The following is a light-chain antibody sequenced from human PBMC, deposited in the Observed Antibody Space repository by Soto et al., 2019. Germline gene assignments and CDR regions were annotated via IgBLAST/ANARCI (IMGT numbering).Light chain of an antibody. J-gene: IGKJ1*01. Sequence: DIQLTKSPSFLSAPVGDRVTITCRASQGISSYLAWYQQKPGRAPKLLIYAASTLQSWVPSRCSGSGSGTEFTLTISSLQPEDFATYCCQQHNSYPPWTFGQGTNVDIK. CDR3: QQHNSYPPWT. V-gene: IGKV1-9*01. CDR1: QGISSY. CDR2: AAS.